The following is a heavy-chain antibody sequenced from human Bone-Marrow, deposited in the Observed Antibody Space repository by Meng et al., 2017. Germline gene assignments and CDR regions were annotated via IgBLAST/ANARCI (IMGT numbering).Heavy chain of an antibody. J-gene: IGHJ2*01. Sequence: KVSCKGSGYSFTSYWIGWVRQMPGKGLEWMGIIYPGDSDTRYSPSFQGQVTISADKSISTAYLQWSSLKASDTAMYYCARRGYYYDSSGYYCWYFDLWGRGNRVTV. D-gene: IGHD3-22*01. V-gene: IGHV5-51*01. CDR3: ARRGYYYDSSGYYCWYFDL. CDR2: IYPGDSDT. CDR1: GYSFTSYW.